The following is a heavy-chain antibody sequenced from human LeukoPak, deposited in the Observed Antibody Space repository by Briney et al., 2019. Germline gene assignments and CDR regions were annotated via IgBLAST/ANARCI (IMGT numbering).Heavy chain of an antibody. J-gene: IGHJ4*02. D-gene: IGHD5-24*01. CDR2: IYHSGST. CDR1: GYSISSGYY. CDR3: ARLVEMATIVDY. Sequence: SETLSLTCAVSGYSISSGYYWGWIRRPPGKGLEWIGSIYHSGSTYYNPSLKSRVTISVDTSKNQFSLKLSSVTAADTAVYYCARLVEMATIVDYWGQGTLVTVSS. V-gene: IGHV4-38-2*01.